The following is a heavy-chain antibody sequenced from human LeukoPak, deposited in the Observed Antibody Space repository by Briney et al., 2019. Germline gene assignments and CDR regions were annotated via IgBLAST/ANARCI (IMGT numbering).Heavy chain of an antibody. CDR1: GFTFIDYD. CDR3: ARESLYSSSWPIDY. J-gene: IGHJ4*02. V-gene: IGHV3-74*01. D-gene: IGHD6-13*01. CDR2: INSDGSST. Sequence: GGSLRLSCAASGFTFIDYDMHWVPQAPGKGLVWISRINSDGSSTSYADSVKGRFTISRDNAKNTLYLQMNSLRAEDTAVYYCARESLYSSSWPIDYWGQGTLVTVSS.